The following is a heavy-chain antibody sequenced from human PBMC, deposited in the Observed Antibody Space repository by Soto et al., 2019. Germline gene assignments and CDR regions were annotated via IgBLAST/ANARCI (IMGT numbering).Heavy chain of an antibody. Sequence: EVQLVESGGGLVHPGGSLRLSCAASGFTFSSYWMTWVRQAPGKGLEWVANIKQDGSEKDYVDSVKGRFTISRDNAKNSLYLQMNSLRAEDTAVYYCARDGGSQWGDYWGQGALVTVSS. J-gene: IGHJ4*02. V-gene: IGHV3-7*01. D-gene: IGHD1-26*01. CDR3: ARDGGSQWGDY. CDR1: GFTFSSYW. CDR2: IKQDGSEK.